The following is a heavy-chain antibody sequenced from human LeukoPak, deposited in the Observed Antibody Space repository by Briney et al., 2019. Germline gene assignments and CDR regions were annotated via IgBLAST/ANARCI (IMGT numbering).Heavy chain of an antibody. V-gene: IGHV1-46*01. CDR3: ARAPSGLYSSSWLAHQGLYYFDY. J-gene: IGHJ4*02. CDR1: GFTFTSYY. D-gene: IGHD6-13*01. CDR2: INPSGSYT. Sequence: GASVKVSCKASGFTFTSYYMHWVRQAPGQGLEWMGIINPSGSYTSYAQKFQGRVTMTRDTSTSTAYMELSSLRSEDTAVYYCARAPSGLYSSSWLAHQGLYYFDYWGQGTLVTVSS.